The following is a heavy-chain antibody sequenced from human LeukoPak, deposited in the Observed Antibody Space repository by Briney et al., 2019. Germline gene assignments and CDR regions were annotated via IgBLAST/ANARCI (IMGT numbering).Heavy chain of an antibody. CDR2: ISSSSSYI. CDR3: ARLQSGDYYDSSGYFGDYYFDY. D-gene: IGHD3-22*01. Sequence: GGSLRLSCAASGFTFSSYSMNWVRQAPGKGLEWVSSISSSSSYIYYADSVKGRFTISRDNAKNSLYLQMNSLRAEDTAVYYCARLQSGDYYDSSGYFGDYYFDYWGQGTLVTVSS. V-gene: IGHV3-21*01. CDR1: GFTFSSYS. J-gene: IGHJ4*02.